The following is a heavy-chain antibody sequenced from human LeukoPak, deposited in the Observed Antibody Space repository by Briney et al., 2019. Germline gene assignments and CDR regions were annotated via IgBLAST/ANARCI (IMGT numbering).Heavy chain of an antibody. CDR2: IWYDGSNK. J-gene: IGHJ4*02. V-gene: IGHV3-33*01. D-gene: IGHD7-27*01. Sequence: GRSLRLSCAASGFTFSSYGMHWVRQAPGKGLEWVAVIWYDGSNKYYADSVKGRFTISRDNSKNTLHLQMNSLRAEDTAVYYCASVPPRRLGPLAYWGQGTLVTVSS. CDR1: GFTFSSYG. CDR3: ASVPPRRLGPLAY.